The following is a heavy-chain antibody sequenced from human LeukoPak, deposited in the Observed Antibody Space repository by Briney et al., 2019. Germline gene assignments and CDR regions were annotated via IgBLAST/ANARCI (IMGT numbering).Heavy chain of an antibody. CDR2: INPNSGGT. D-gene: IGHD4-17*01. CDR3: ARASNTVTTRDENWFDP. CDR1: GYTFTGYY. J-gene: IGHJ5*02. V-gene: IGHV1-2*02. Sequence: ASVKVSCKASGYTFTGYYMHWVRQAPRQGLEWMGWINPNSGGTNYAQKFQGRVTMTRETSISTAYMELSRLRSDDTAVYYCARASNTVTTRDENWFDPWGQGTLVTVSS.